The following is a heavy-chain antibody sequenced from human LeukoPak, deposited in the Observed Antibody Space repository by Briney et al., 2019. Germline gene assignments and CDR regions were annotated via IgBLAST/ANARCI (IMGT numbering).Heavy chain of an antibody. J-gene: IGHJ2*01. CDR2: IIPILGIA. D-gene: IGHD3-10*01. CDR3: ARDSEGINWYFDL. V-gene: IGHV1-69*04. Sequence: SVKVSCKASGGTFSSYAISWVRQAPGQGLEWMGRIIPILGIANYAQKFQGRVTITADKSTSTAYMELSSLRSEDAAVYYCARDSEGINWYFDLWGRGTLVTVSS. CDR1: GGTFSSYA.